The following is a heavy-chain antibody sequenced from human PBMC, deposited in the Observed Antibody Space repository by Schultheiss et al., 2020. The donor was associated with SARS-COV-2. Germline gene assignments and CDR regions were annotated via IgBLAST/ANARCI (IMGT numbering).Heavy chain of an antibody. J-gene: IGHJ4*02. D-gene: IGHD1-26*01. V-gene: IGHV4-34*01. Sequence: SQTLSLTCAVYGGSFSGYYWSWIRQPPGKGLEWIGYIYHSGSTYYNPSLKSRVTISVDTSKNQFSLKLSSVTAADTAVYYCARGKGVVGANWDFDYWGQGTLVTVSS. CDR3: ARGKGVVGANWDFDY. CDR1: GGSFSGYY. CDR2: IYHSGST.